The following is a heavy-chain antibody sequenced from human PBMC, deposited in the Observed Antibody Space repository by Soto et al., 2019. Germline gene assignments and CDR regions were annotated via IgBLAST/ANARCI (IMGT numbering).Heavy chain of an antibody. J-gene: IGHJ6*03. D-gene: IGHD6-13*01. CDR3: VRAAASWVSGDMDV. CDR1: GFTFSSYW. Sequence: GGSLRLSCAASGFTFSSYWMSWVRQAPGKGLEWVANIKQDGSEKYYVDSVKGRFTISRDNAKNSLYLQMNSLRAEDTAVYYCVRAAASWVSGDMDVWGKGTTVTVSS. CDR2: IKQDGSEK. V-gene: IGHV3-7*01.